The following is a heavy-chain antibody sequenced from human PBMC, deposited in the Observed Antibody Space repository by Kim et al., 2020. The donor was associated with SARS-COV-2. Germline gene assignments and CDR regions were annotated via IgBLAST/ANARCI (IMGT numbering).Heavy chain of an antibody. CDR1: GYTFTSYD. CDR3: AREEGGYGDYVETRYYYGMDV. D-gene: IGHD4-17*01. V-gene: IGHV1-8*01. Sequence: ASVKVSCKASGYTFTSYDINWVRQATGQGLEWMGWMNPNSGNTGYAQKFQGRVTMTRNTSISTAYMELSSLRSEDTAVYYCAREEGGYGDYVETRYYYGMDVWGQGTTVTVSS. CDR2: MNPNSGNT. J-gene: IGHJ6*02.